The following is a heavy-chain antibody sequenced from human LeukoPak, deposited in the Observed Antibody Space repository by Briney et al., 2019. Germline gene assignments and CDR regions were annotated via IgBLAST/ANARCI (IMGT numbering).Heavy chain of an antibody. CDR3: ARDQARTTTWYLYMNY. D-gene: IGHD3/OR15-3a*01. Sequence: GASVKVSCKASGYTFTDYYIHWVRQAPGQGLEWMGRIDPDSGVTNSAQNFQGRVTMTRDTSITTDYMELSGLRSDDTAVYYCARDQARTTTWYLYMNYWGQGTLVTVSS. J-gene: IGHJ4*02. CDR2: IDPDSGVT. CDR1: GYTFTDYY. V-gene: IGHV1-2*06.